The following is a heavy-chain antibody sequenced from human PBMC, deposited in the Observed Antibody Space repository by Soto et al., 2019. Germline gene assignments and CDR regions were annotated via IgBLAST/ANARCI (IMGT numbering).Heavy chain of an antibody. CDR2: ISYEGSNK. D-gene: IGHD6-19*01. CDR1: GFTFSSYA. Sequence: LRLSCAASGFTFSSYAMHWVRQAPGTGLEWVAVISYEGSNKYYADSVKGRFTISRDNSKNTLYLQMNSLRTEDTAVYYCARVLGGMAAVPFDYWGQGALVTVSS. V-gene: IGHV3-30-3*01. CDR3: ARVLGGMAAVPFDY. J-gene: IGHJ4*02.